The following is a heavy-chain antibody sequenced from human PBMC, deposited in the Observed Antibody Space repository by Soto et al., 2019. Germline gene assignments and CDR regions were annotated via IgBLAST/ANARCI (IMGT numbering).Heavy chain of an antibody. Sequence: APVKVSCKASGYTFTGYYMHWVRQAPGQGLEWMGWINPNSGGTNYAQKFQGWVTMTRDTSISTAYMELSRLRSDDTAVYYCARGSCSSTSCYGNNWFDPWGEGTLVTVSS. J-gene: IGHJ5*02. CDR3: ARGSCSSTSCYGNNWFDP. D-gene: IGHD2-2*01. CDR2: INPNSGGT. V-gene: IGHV1-2*04. CDR1: GYTFTGYY.